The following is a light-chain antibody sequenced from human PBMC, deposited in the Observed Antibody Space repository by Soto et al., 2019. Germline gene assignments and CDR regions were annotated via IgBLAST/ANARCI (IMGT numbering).Light chain of an antibody. V-gene: IGLV1-44*01. CDR3: AAWDDSLNGWV. CDR1: SSNIGSNT. J-gene: IGLJ3*02. CDR2: SNN. Sequence: QSVLTQPPSASGTPGQRVTISCSGSSSNIGSNTVNWYQQLPGTAPKLLIYSNNQRPSGVPDRFSGSQSGTSASLAISVLQSEDDADYYCAAWDDSLNGWVFGGGTKLTVL.